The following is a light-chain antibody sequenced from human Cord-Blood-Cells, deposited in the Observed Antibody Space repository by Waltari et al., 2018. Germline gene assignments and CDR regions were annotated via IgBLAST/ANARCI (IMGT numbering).Light chain of an antibody. Sequence: QSALTQPASVSGSPGQSITIPCTGTSSDVGSYNLLSWYQPHQGKAPKLMIYEGSKRPSGVSNRFSGSKSGNTASLTISGLQAEDEADYYCCSYAGSSTYVFGTGTKVTVL. CDR3: CSYAGSSTYV. CDR1: SSDVGSYNL. V-gene: IGLV2-23*01. CDR2: EGS. J-gene: IGLJ1*01.